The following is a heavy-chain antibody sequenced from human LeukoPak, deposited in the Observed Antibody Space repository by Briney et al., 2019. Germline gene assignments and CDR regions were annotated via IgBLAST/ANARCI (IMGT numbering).Heavy chain of an antibody. J-gene: IGHJ4*02. CDR1: GFTFSSYG. Sequence: GGSLRLSCAAAGFTFSSYGMHWVRQAPGKGLEGGAVIWYDGSNKYYADSVKGRFAISRDNSKNTLYLQMNSLRAEDTAVYYCARNRYSYGKSHFDYWGQGTLVTVSS. V-gene: IGHV3-33*01. CDR3: ARNRYSYGKSHFDY. CDR2: IWYDGSNK. D-gene: IGHD5-18*01.